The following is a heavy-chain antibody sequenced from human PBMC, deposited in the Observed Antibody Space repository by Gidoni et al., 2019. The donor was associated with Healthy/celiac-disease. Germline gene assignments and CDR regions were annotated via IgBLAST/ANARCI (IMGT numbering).Heavy chain of an antibody. CDR3: AKDRGRYDFLTPYYFDY. Sequence: QVQLVESGGGVVQPGRSLRLSCEASGFTFSSYTMHWVRQSPGKGLEWVAVISYDGTNKNYGDSVQGRFTISRDNSKDTLYLQMNSLRTEDTAVYYCAKDRGRYDFLTPYYFDYWGLGTLVTVSS. CDR2: ISYDGTNK. CDR1: GFTFSSYT. V-gene: IGHV3-30*18. J-gene: IGHJ4*02. D-gene: IGHD3-9*01.